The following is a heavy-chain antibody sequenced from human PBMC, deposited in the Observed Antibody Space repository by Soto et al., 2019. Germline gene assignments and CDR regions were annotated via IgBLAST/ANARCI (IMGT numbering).Heavy chain of an antibody. J-gene: IGHJ3*02. CDR3: AKHFYFYGDSGEDAFDI. CDR2: ISSSSSYI. D-gene: IGHD4-17*01. V-gene: IGHV3-21*01. CDR1: GFTFSSYS. Sequence: PGGSLRLSCAASGFTFSSYSMNWVRQAPGKGLEWVSSISSSSSYIYYAGSVKGRFTISRDNAKNSLYLQMNSLRAEDTAVYYCAKHFYFYGDSGEDAFDIWGQGTMVTVSS.